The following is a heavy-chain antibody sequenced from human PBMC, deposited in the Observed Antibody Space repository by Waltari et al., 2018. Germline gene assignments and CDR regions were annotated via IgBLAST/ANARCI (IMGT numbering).Heavy chain of an antibody. Sequence: DVLLVESGGALVQQEGPLRLSCAASGSTVAMFWMPRALQAPGKGLEWILRVNSDGGGTTYADSVMRRFTISRDNAQNTVLLQMHSLRADDTAVYYCGKGAPHASGTYYPDYWGHGTLVTVSS. D-gene: IGHD3-10*01. CDR3: GKGAPHASGTYYPDY. CDR2: VNSDGGGT. J-gene: IGHJ4*01. V-gene: IGHV3-74*03. CDR1: GSTVAMFW.